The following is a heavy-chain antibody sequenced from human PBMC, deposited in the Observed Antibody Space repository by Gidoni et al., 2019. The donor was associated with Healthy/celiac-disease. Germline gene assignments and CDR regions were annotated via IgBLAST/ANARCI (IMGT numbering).Heavy chain of an antibody. CDR2: IYPGDSDT. D-gene: IGHD3-10*01. CDR3: ARPRGNYGSGSPFDY. CDR1: GYSFTSYW. V-gene: IGHV5-51*01. J-gene: IGHJ4*02. Sequence: EVQLVQSGAEVKKPGESLKISCKGSGYSFTSYWIGWVRQMPGNGLEWMGIIYPGDSDTRYSPSFQGQVTISADKSISTAYLQWSSLKASDTAMYYCARPRGNYGSGSPFDYWGQGTLVTVSS.